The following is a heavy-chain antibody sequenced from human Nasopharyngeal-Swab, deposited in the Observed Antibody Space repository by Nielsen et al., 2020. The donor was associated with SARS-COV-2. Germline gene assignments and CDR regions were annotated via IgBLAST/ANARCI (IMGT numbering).Heavy chain of an antibody. CDR3: AKDGWHYYDSSGYPRRPPSGGMDV. Sequence: LSLTCAASGFTFSSYAMSWVRQAPGKGLEWVSAISGSGGSTYYADSVKGRFTISRDNSKNTLYLQMNSLRAEDTAVYYCAKDGWHYYDSSGYPRRPPSGGMDVWGQGTTVTVSS. V-gene: IGHV3-23*01. CDR1: GFTFSSYA. CDR2: ISGSGGST. D-gene: IGHD3-22*01. J-gene: IGHJ6*02.